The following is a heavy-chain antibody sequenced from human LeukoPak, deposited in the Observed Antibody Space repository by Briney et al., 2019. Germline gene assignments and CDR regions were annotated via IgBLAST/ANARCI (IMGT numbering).Heavy chain of an antibody. CDR2: ISGGGDRT. CDR1: GFALRNHH. J-gene: IGHJ4*02. D-gene: IGHD5-18*01. V-gene: IGHV3-23*01. Sequence: GGSLRLSCVASGFALRNHHMHWVRQAPGKGLEWVSVISGGGDRTYYADSVKGRFTITRDNSKNTLYLQMNSPRAEDTAVYFCAKDHLAGYSYGGYSFDCWGQGTLVTVSA. CDR3: AKDHLAGYSYGGYSFDC.